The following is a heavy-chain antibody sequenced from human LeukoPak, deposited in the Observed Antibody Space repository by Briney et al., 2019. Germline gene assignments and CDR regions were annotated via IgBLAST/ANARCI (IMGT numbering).Heavy chain of an antibody. V-gene: IGHV1-8*03. CDR1: GYTFTSYD. CDR3: ARDLVSIAAAETVY. Sequence: GASVKVSCKASGYTFTSYDINWVRQATGQGLEWMGWMNPNSGNTGYAQKFQGRVTITRNTSISTAYMELSSLRSEDTAVYYCARDLVSIAAAETVYWGQGTLVTVSS. CDR2: MNPNSGNT. D-gene: IGHD6-13*01. J-gene: IGHJ4*02.